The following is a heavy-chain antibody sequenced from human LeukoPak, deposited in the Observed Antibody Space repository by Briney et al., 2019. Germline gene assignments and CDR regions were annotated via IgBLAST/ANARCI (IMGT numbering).Heavy chain of an antibody. J-gene: IGHJ6*04. CDR1: GGSVSSGSYY. Sequence: SETLSLTCTVSGGSVSSGSYYWSWIRQPPGKGLEWLGDIYYSGSTNYNPSLKSRVTISVDTSKNQFSLKLSSVTAADTAVYYCARGSTYYYGSGSYYYYGMDVWGKGTTVTVSS. CDR3: ARGSTYYYGSGSYYYYGMDV. CDR2: IYYSGST. V-gene: IGHV4-61*01. D-gene: IGHD3-10*01.